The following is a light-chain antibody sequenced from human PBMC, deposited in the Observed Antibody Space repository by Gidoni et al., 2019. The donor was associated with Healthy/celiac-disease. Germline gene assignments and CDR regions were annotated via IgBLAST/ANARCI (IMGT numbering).Light chain of an antibody. CDR3: QQYDNLPRV. CDR1: QDISNY. Sequence: DIQMTQSPSSLSASVGDRVTITCQASQDISNYLNWYQQKPGKAPKLLIYDASNLETGVPSRFSGSGSGTDFTFTISSLQPEDIATYYCQQYDNLPRVVGQGTKVEIK. CDR2: DAS. V-gene: IGKV1-33*01. J-gene: IGKJ1*01.